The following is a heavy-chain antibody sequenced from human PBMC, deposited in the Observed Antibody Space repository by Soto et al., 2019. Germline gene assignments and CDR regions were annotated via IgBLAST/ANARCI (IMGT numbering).Heavy chain of an antibody. CDR3: ARGSGILPAAMFDY. CDR1: GYTFTSYG. J-gene: IGHJ4*02. V-gene: IGHV1-3*01. Sequence: ASVKVSCKASGYTFTSYGMRWVRQAPGQRLEWMGWINAGNGNTKYSQKFQGRVTITRDTSASTAYMELSSLRSEDTAVYYCARGSGILPAAMFDYWGQGTLVTVSS. D-gene: IGHD2-2*01. CDR2: INAGNGNT.